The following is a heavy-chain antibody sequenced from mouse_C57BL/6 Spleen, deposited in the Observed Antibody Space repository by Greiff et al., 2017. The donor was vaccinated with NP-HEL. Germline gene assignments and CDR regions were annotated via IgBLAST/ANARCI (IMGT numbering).Heavy chain of an antibody. J-gene: IGHJ4*01. CDR1: GYAFTNYL. Sequence: VQLQQSGAELVRPGTSVKVSCKASGYAFTNYLIEWVKQRPGQGLEWIGVINPGSGGTNYNEKFKGKATLTADKSSSTAYMQLSSLTSEEAAVYFYARKLDYAMDYWGQGTSVTVSS. V-gene: IGHV1-54*01. CDR3: ARKLDYAMDY. D-gene: IGHD4-1*01. CDR2: INPGSGGT.